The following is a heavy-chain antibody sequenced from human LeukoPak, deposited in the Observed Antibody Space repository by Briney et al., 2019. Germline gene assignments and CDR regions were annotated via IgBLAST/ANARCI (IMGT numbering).Heavy chain of an antibody. CDR2: ITSRSSHI. CDR1: GFAFNSYT. D-gene: IGHD5/OR15-5a*01. Sequence: KPGGSLRLSCEASGFAFNSYTITWVRQAPGKGLESVSSITSRSSHIYIADSVKGRFTISRDNSKNSLYLQMNSLRTEDTAFYYCSTWAFYHSLDVWGQGTTVTVSS. V-gene: IGHV3-21*04. J-gene: IGHJ6*02. CDR3: STWAFYHSLDV.